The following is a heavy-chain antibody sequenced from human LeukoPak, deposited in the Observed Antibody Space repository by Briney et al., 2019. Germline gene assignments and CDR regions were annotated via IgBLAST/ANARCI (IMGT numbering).Heavy chain of an antibody. CDR1: GVTFSNFW. V-gene: IGHV3-7*01. CDR3: ARDWAPITMIAVRFDY. D-gene: IGHD3-22*01. Sequence: GGSLRLSCAASGVTFSNFWMSWVRQAPGKGPEWVANIKEDGSDKNYVDSVKGRFTLSRDNAKSALYLQMNSLRVEDTAVYYCARDWAPITMIAVRFDYWGQGTLVTVSS. CDR2: IKEDGSDK. J-gene: IGHJ4*02.